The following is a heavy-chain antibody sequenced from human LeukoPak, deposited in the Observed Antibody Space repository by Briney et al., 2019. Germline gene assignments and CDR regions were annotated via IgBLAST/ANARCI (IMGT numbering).Heavy chain of an antibody. Sequence: VKVSCKASGYTFTGYYMHWVRQAPGQGLEWMGWISAYNGNTNYAQKLQGRVTMTTDTSTSTAYMELRSLRSDDTAVYYCARDHGRRSAGYYYGMDVWGKGTTVTVSS. V-gene: IGHV1-18*04. CDR2: ISAYNGNT. J-gene: IGHJ6*04. CDR1: GYTFTGYY. D-gene: IGHD2-15*01. CDR3: ARDHGRRSAGYYYGMDV.